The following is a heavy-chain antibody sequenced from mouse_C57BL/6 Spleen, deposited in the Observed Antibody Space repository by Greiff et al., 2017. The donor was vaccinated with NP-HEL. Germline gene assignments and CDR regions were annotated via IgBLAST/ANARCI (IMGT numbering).Heavy chain of an antibody. D-gene: IGHD2-4*01. CDR2: INPGSGGT. J-gene: IGHJ3*01. Sequence: QVQLQQSGAELVRPGTSVKVSCKASGYAFTNYLIEWVKQRPGQGLEWIGVINPGSGGTNYNEKFKGKATLTADKSSSTAYMQLSSLTSEDSAVSFCARQDDYEPFAYWGQGTLVTVSA. V-gene: IGHV1-54*01. CDR3: ARQDDYEPFAY. CDR1: GYAFTNYL.